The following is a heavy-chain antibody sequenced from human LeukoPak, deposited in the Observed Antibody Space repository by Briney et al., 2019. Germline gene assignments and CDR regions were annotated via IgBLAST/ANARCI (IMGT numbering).Heavy chain of an antibody. CDR2: INPHSGDT. V-gene: IGHV1-2*02. CDR1: GYTFTDNY. Sequence: ASVKVSCKASGYTFTDNYMHWVRQAPGQGLEWMGWINPHSGDTNYAQNFQGRVTMTRDTSISTAYMELSRLRSDDTAVYYCAITDVDIVATIWGLDYWGQGTLVTVSS. J-gene: IGHJ4*02. D-gene: IGHD5-12*01. CDR3: AITDVDIVATIWGLDY.